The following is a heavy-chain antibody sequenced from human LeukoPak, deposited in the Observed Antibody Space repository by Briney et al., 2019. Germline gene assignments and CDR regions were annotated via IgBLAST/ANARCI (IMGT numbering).Heavy chain of an antibody. J-gene: IGHJ6*02. Sequence: ASVKVSCKASGFTFTSSAVQWVRQARGQRLEWIGWIVVGSGNTNYAQKFQGRVTMTEDTSTDTAYMELSSLRSEDTAVYYCAHSLRMTYGMDVWGQGTTVTVSS. V-gene: IGHV1-58*01. CDR3: AHSLRMTYGMDV. CDR1: GFTFTSSA. CDR2: IVVGSGNT. D-gene: IGHD2-15*01.